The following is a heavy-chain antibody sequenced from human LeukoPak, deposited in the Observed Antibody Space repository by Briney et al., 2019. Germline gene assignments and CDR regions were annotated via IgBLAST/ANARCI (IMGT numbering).Heavy chain of an antibody. Sequence: GGSLRLSCAASGFTFSNAWMSWVRQAPGKGLEWVGRIKSKTDGGTTDYAAPVKGRFTISRDDSKNTLNLQMNSLKTEDTAVYYCTAYDFWSAERAFDIWGQGTMITVSS. CDR3: TAYDFWSAERAFDI. CDR1: GFTFSNAW. J-gene: IGHJ3*02. V-gene: IGHV3-15*01. CDR2: IKSKTDGGTT. D-gene: IGHD3-3*01.